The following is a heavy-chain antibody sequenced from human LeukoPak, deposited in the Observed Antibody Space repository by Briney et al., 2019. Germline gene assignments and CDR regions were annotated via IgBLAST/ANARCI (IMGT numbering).Heavy chain of an antibody. D-gene: IGHD5/OR15-5a*01. V-gene: IGHV1-46*01. CDR3: ASSTCRDSPFDY. J-gene: IGHJ4*02. CDR2: INPSGGST. CDR1: GYTFTSYY. Sequence: ASVKVSRKASGYTFTSYYMHWVRQAPGQGLEWMGIINPSGGSTSYAQKFQGRVTMTRDTSTSTVYMELSSLRSEDTAVYYCASSTCRDSPFDYWGQGTLVTVSS.